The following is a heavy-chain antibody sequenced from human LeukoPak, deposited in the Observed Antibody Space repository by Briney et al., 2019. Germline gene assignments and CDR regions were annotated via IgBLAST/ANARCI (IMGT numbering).Heavy chain of an antibody. CDR3: AHRRGAPGYFDY. D-gene: IGHD1-26*01. Sequence: KSGPTLVKPAQTLTLTCTFSGFSLKTDGVGVGRIRQPPGKALEWLALIYWDDDKRYSPSLKSRLTITKDASKNQVVLTMTNLDPVDTGTYYCAHRRGAPGYFDYWGQGTLVTVSS. J-gene: IGHJ4*02. V-gene: IGHV2-5*02. CDR1: GFSLKTDGVG. CDR2: IYWDDDK.